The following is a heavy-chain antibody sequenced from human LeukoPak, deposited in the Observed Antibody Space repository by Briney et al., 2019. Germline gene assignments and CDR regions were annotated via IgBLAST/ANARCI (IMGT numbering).Heavy chain of an antibody. CDR3: ARADFWSGYYLFDY. V-gene: IGHV1-8*01. CDR1: GYTFTNLD. CDR2: MSPNSGDT. Sequence: SVKVSCKTSGYTFTNLDINWLRQAPGQGLEWMGWMSPNSGDTGYAQKFQGRVSMTRDTSISTAYMELSRLRSDDTAVYYCARADFWSGYYLFDYWGQGTLVTVSS. J-gene: IGHJ4*02. D-gene: IGHD3-3*01.